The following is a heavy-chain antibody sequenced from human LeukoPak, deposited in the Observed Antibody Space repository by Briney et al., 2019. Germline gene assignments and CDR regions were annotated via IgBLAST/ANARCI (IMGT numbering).Heavy chain of an antibody. CDR1: GFIFSSYG. CDR2: IWYDGSNK. D-gene: IGHD6-13*01. Sequence: GGSLRLSCAASGFIFSSYGMHWVRQAPGKGLEWVAVIWYDGSNKYYADSVKGRFTISRDNSKNTLYLQMNSLRAEDTAVYYCARDVRGMAAAGTPVDYWGQGTLVTASS. CDR3: ARDVRGMAAAGTPVDY. J-gene: IGHJ4*02. V-gene: IGHV3-33*08.